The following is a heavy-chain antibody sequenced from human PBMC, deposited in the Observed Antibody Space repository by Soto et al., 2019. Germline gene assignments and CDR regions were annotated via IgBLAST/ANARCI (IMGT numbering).Heavy chain of an antibody. D-gene: IGHD3-3*01. Sequence: QITLKESGPTLVKPTQTLTLTCAFSGFSLSTSGVGVGWFRQPPGKALEWLALIYWDDDKRYRPSLKSRLTISKDTSKNQVVLTMTNVDPVDTATYYCARLTTLNFDYWGQGTLVTVSS. CDR3: ARLTTLNFDY. J-gene: IGHJ4*02. CDR2: IYWDDDK. V-gene: IGHV2-5*02. CDR1: GFSLSTSGVG.